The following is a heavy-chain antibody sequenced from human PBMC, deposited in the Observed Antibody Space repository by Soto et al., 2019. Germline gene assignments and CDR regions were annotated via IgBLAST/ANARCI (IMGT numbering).Heavy chain of an antibody. CDR3: ARHDVVVVAAIVF. D-gene: IGHD2-15*01. V-gene: IGHV1-69*02. Sequence: GASVKVSCKASGGTFSSYTISWVRQAPGQGLEWMGRIIPILGIANYAQKFQGRVTITADKSTSTAYMELSSLRSEDTAVYYCARHDVVVVAAIVFWGQGTLVTVPS. CDR2: IIPILGIA. J-gene: IGHJ4*02. CDR1: GGTFSSYT.